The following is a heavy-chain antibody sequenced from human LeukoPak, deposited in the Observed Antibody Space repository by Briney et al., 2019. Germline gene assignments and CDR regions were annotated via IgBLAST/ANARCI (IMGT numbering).Heavy chain of an antibody. Sequence: ASVKVSCKASGYTFTSYGISWVRQAPGQGLEWMGWISAYNGNINYAQKLQGRVTMTTDTSTSTAYMELRSLRSDDTAVYHCARVRSGIAVAGTEYYYMDVWGKGTTVTVSS. CDR1: GYTFTSYG. D-gene: IGHD6-19*01. J-gene: IGHJ6*03. CDR2: ISAYNGNI. V-gene: IGHV1-18*01. CDR3: ARVRSGIAVAGTEYYYMDV.